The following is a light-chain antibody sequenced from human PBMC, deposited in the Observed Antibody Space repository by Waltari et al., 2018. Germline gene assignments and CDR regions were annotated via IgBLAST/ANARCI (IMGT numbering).Light chain of an antibody. CDR3: QAWDDTTVV. CDR2: SDD. V-gene: IGLV3-1*01. J-gene: IGLJ2*01. CDR1: GLGDKY. Sequence: SYELTQPPSVSVSPGQTATIPCSGDGLGDKYVWWSQQKPGQSPVAVIYSDDKRPSGIPERFSGSNSGNTATLTIGGTQTTDEGDYYCQAWDDTTVVFGAGTKVTV.